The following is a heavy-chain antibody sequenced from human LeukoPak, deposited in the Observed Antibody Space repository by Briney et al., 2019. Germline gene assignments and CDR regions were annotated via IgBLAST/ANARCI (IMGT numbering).Heavy chain of an antibody. J-gene: IGHJ4*02. CDR1: GFTFRDYA. CDR3: AKEDSGSYNF. Sequence: PGGSLRLSCSASGFTFRDYAMSWVRQAPGKGLEWVSGISGSGTYRYYADSVKGRLTIHRDNSKNMMYLRINSLRAEDMAKYYCAKEDSGSYNFWGRGTRVTVSS. CDR2: ISGSGTYR. D-gene: IGHD1-26*01. V-gene: IGHV3-23*01.